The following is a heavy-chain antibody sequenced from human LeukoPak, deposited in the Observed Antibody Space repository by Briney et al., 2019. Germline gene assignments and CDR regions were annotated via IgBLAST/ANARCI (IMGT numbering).Heavy chain of an antibody. V-gene: IGHV4-39*07. CDR3: ARVRANYDYVWGSYRQISTTPFDP. Sequence: SETLSLTCTVSGGSISSGSYYCGWIRQPPGKGLEWIGSIYYSGSTYYNPSLKSRVNISVDTSKNRFSLKLSSVTAADTAVYYCARVRANYDYVWGSYRQISTTPFDPWGQGTLVTVSS. CDR2: IYYSGST. D-gene: IGHD3-16*02. CDR1: GGSISSGSYY. J-gene: IGHJ5*02.